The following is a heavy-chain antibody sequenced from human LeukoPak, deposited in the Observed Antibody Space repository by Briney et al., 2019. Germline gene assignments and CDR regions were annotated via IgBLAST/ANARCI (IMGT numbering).Heavy chain of an antibody. Sequence: GASVKVSCKASGYTFTSYDINWVRQATGQGLEWMGWMNPNSGNTGYAQKFQGRVTMTEDTSTDTAYMELSSLRSEDTAVYYCATYYYDSSGYTSYGMDVWGQGTTVTVSS. V-gene: IGHV1-8*01. CDR3: ATYYYDSSGYTSYGMDV. CDR2: MNPNSGNT. CDR1: GYTFTSYD. J-gene: IGHJ6*02. D-gene: IGHD3-22*01.